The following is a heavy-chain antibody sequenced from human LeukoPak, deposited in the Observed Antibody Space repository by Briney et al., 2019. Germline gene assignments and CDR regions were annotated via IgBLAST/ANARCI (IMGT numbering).Heavy chain of an antibody. V-gene: IGHV3-30*03. CDR3: ASSVAAAGTFDY. D-gene: IGHD6-13*01. CDR2: ISYDGGNK. J-gene: IGHJ4*02. CDR1: GFTFSSYG. Sequence: GGSLRLSCAASGFTFSSYGMHWVRQAPGKGLEWVAVISYDGGNKYYADSVKGRFTISRDNSKNTLYLQMNSLRAEDTAVYYCASSVAAAGTFDYWGQGTLVTVSS.